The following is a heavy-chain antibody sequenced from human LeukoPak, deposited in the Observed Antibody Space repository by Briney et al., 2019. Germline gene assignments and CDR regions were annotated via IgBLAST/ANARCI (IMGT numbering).Heavy chain of an antibody. CDR1: GFTFSSYN. CDR3: ARDHGTNFYDSSGYKAFDI. J-gene: IGHJ3*02. Sequence: PGGALRLSCAASGFTFSSYNMNWVRQAPGGGLEWVSSISSSSSYIYYADSVKGRFTSSRDNVNNSMSLQMNSLRAEDTAVYYCARDHGTNFYDSSGYKAFDIWGQGTMVIVSS. D-gene: IGHD3-22*01. V-gene: IGHV3-21*06. CDR2: ISSSSSYI.